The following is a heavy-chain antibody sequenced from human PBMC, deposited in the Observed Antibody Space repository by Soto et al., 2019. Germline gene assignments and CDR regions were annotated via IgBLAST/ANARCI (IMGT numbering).Heavy chain of an antibody. V-gene: IGHV3-48*03. CDR1: GFTFSNYE. CDR2: INGGGSTI. Sequence: EVHLVESGGGLVQPGGSLRLSCAASGFTFSNYEMNWVRQAPGKGLEWVSYINGGGSTIYYADSVKGRFTISRDNAKNSLYLQMNSLRGEDTAVYYCARQYNWNDYWGQGTLVTVSS. J-gene: IGHJ4*02. D-gene: IGHD1-1*01. CDR3: ARQYNWNDY.